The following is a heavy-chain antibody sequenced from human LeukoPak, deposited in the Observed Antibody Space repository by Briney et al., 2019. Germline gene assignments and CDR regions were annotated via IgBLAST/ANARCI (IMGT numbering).Heavy chain of an antibody. CDR1: GFIVGTSF. CDR2: IFNDGTT. V-gene: IGHV3-53*01. D-gene: IGHD7-27*01. Sequence: GGSLRLSCAASGFIVGTSFMTWVRQAPGKGLEWVSVIFNDGTTYYTDSVKGRFTISRDNTKNTSYLQLNSLRTEDTAVYYCAKTGGPWDWGQGTLVTVSS. J-gene: IGHJ4*02. CDR3: AKTGGPWD.